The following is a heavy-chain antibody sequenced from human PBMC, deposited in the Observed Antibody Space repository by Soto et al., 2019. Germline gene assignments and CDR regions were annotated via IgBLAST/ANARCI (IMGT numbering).Heavy chain of an antibody. J-gene: IGHJ4*02. D-gene: IGHD2-2*01. Sequence: PRLSCAASGFTFSSYGRHGVRQAPGKGLEWVAVISYDGSNKYYADSVKGRFTISRDNSKNTLYLQMNSLRAEDTAVYYCAKIVVPAALAQGMDYWGQGTLVTVSS. CDR3: AKIVVPAALAQGMDY. CDR2: ISYDGSNK. CDR1: GFTFSSYG. V-gene: IGHV3-30*18.